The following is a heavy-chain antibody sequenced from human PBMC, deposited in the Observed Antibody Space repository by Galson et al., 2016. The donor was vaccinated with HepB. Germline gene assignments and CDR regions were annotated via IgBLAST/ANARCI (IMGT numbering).Heavy chain of an antibody. D-gene: IGHD3-10*01. J-gene: IGHJ6*02. CDR3: AKRGSSGFVNSYGMDV. CDR2: VVGSGSKT. Sequence: SLRLSCAASGFVFSAFDMNWVRQAPGRGLEWVSTVVGSGSKTFYADSVKGRFTVSRANSRNTLHLQMIGLRAEDTAVYYCAKRGSSGFVNSYGMDVWGQGTTVTVSS. V-gene: IGHV3-23*01. CDR1: GFVFSAFD.